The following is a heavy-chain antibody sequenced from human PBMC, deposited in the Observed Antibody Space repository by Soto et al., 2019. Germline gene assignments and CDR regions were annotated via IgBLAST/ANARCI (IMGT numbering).Heavy chain of an antibody. CDR3: ARLGSDITDLMLFDP. CDR2: INHSGST. Sequence: PSETLSLTCAVYGGSFSGYYWSWIRQPPGKGLEWIGEINHSGSTNYNPSLKSRVTISVDTSKNQFSLKLSSVTAADTAVYYCARLGSDITDLMLFDPWGQGTLVTVSS. V-gene: IGHV4-34*01. J-gene: IGHJ5*02. CDR1: GGSFSGYY. D-gene: IGHD2-15*01.